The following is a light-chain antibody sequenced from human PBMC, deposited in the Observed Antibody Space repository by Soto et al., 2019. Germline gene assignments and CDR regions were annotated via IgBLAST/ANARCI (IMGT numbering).Light chain of an antibody. J-gene: IGKJ3*01. CDR2: GAS. V-gene: IGKV3-15*01. Sequence: EIVMTQSPATLSVSPGERATLSCRASQSVTTNLAWYQQKPGQAPRLPIYGASTRATGVPARFSGSGSGTEFTLTISSLQSEDLAVYYCQQFHNWPLLTFGPGTKVELK. CDR3: QQFHNWPLLT. CDR1: QSVTTN.